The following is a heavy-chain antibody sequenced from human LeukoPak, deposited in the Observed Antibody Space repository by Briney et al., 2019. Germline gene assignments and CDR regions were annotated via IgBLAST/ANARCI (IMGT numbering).Heavy chain of an antibody. D-gene: IGHD4-23*01. CDR3: ASASEGEDPYGGNSRDAFAI. Sequence: SETLSLTCTVSGGSISSGDYYWSWIRQPPGKGLEWIGYIYYSGSTNYNPSLKSRVTISVDTSKNQFSLKLSSVTAADTAVYYCASASEGEDPYGGNSRDAFAIWGQGTMVTVSS. V-gene: IGHV4-61*08. CDR1: GGSISSGDYY. CDR2: IYYSGST. J-gene: IGHJ3*02.